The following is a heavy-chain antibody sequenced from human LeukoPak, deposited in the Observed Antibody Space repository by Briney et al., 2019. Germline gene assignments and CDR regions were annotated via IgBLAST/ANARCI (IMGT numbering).Heavy chain of an antibody. Sequence: ASVRVSCKASGYTFTGYYMHWVRQAPGQGLEWMGWINPNSGGTNYAQKFHGRVTVIRDTSISTAYMELSRLSSDDTAVYYCARGTMILGIDYWGQGTLVTVSS. CDR3: ARGTMILGIDY. CDR2: INPNSGGT. D-gene: IGHD3-22*01. J-gene: IGHJ4*02. CDR1: GYTFTGYY. V-gene: IGHV1-2*02.